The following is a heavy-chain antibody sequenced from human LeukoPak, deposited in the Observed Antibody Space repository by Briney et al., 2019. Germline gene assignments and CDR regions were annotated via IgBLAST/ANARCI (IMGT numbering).Heavy chain of an antibody. V-gene: IGHV1-69*04. D-gene: IGHD6-6*01. J-gene: IGHJ2*01. Sequence: SVKVSCKASADTFGSYAISWVRQAPGQGLEWMGRTIPILGIAKYAQKFQGRVTISADTSTSTAYMELSNLRSEDTAVYYCAGPLKSIAARYFDLWGRGTLVTVSS. CDR1: ADTFGSYA. CDR2: TIPILGIA. CDR3: AGPLKSIAARYFDL.